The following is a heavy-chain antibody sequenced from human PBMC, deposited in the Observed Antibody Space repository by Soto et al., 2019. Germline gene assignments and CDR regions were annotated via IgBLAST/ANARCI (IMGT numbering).Heavy chain of an antibody. CDR2: ISGDGLST. CDR3: ARRPDAFDI. J-gene: IGHJ3*02. V-gene: IGHV3-23*01. Sequence: GGSLRLSCAGSGSTFTDFTMTWVRQAPGKGLEWVSAISGDGLSTYYAGSVKGQFTISRDNSKTTLYLQMNSLRAEDTAVYYCARRPDAFDIWGRGTMVTVSS. CDR1: GSTFTDFT.